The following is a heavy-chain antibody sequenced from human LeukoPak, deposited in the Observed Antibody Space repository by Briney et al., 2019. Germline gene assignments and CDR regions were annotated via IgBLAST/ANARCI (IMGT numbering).Heavy chain of an antibody. CDR3: ARDLPYSSSWESIDY. V-gene: IGHV1-8*03. CDR2: MNPYNGNT. D-gene: IGHD6-13*01. Sequence: ASVKVSCKASGYTYNSNDINWVRQATGQGLEWMGWMNPYNGNTGYAQKFQGRVTITRDTSTSTAYMELRSLRSDDTAVYYCARDLPYSSSWESIDYWGQGTLVTVSS. CDR1: GYTYNSND. J-gene: IGHJ4*02.